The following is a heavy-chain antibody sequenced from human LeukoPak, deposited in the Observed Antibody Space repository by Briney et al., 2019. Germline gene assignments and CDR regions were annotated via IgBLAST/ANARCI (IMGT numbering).Heavy chain of an antibody. V-gene: IGHV3-30*18. CDR2: ISYDGSNK. D-gene: IGHD1-26*01. Sequence: PGRSLRLSCAASGFTFSSYGMLWVRQAPGKGLEWVAVISYDGSNKYYADSVKGRFTISRDNSKNTLYLQMNSLRAEDTAVYYCANEGEVGATIKSSAHYYWGQGTLVTVSS. CDR1: GFTFSSYG. CDR3: ANEGEVGATIKSSAHYY. J-gene: IGHJ4*02.